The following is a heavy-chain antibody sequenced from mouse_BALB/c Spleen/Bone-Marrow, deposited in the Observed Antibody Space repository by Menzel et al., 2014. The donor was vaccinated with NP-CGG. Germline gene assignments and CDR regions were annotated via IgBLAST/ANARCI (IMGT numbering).Heavy chain of an antibody. CDR1: GFSLPRYS. CDR2: IWGGGST. CDR3: ARKDYDEAWFAY. D-gene: IGHD2-4*01. V-gene: IGHV2-6-4*01. Sequence: VMLVESGPGLVAPSQSLSITYTVSGFSLPRYSVHWVRQPPGKGLEWLGMIWGGGSTDYNSALKSRLSISKDNSKSQVFLKMNSLQSDDIAMYYRARKDYDEAWFAYWGQGTLVTVSA. J-gene: IGHJ3*01.